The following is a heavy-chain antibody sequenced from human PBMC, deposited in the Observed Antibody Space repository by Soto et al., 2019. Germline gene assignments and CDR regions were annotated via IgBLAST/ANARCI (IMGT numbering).Heavy chain of an antibody. Sequence: GGSLRLSCATSGFTFSRYWIMLVRQAPGKGLEWVASIKKDGSEKNYVDSVKGRFNISRETAKDSVFLQQNSLRADDTGVYFCVRDPFGDSWPGGFDPWGQGTLVTVSS. CDR2: IKKDGSEK. CDR1: GFTFSRYW. D-gene: IGHD3-10*01. J-gene: IGHJ5*02. CDR3: VRDPFGDSWPGGFDP. V-gene: IGHV3-7*04.